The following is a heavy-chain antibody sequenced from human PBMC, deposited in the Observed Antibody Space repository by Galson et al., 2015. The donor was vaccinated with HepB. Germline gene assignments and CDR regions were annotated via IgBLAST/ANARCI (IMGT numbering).Heavy chain of an antibody. CDR2: IWHDGGNK. D-gene: IGHD6-13*01. J-gene: IGHJ4*02. V-gene: IGHV3-33*01. CDR3: ARSMQVVAAADH. Sequence: SLRLSCAASGFTFSRNSMHWVRQAPGKGLEWVAVIWHDGGNKYYADSVKGRFTISRDNSKNTVSLQMNSLREEDTAVYYCARSMQVVAAADHWGRRTLVTVSS. CDR1: GFTFSRNS.